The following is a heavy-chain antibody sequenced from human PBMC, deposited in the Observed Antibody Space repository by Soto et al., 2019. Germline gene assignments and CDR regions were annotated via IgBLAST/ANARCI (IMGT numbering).Heavy chain of an antibody. CDR1: GGTFSSYA. Sequence: QVQLVQSGAEVKKPGSSVKVSCKASGGTFSSYAISWVRQAPGQGLEWMGGIIPIFGTANYAQKFQGRVTITADESTSTAYMGLSSLRSEDTAVYYCARLETAMVTRFSGYWGQGTLVTVSS. CDR3: ARLETAMVTRFSGY. J-gene: IGHJ4*02. V-gene: IGHV1-69*12. CDR2: IIPIFGTA. D-gene: IGHD5-18*01.